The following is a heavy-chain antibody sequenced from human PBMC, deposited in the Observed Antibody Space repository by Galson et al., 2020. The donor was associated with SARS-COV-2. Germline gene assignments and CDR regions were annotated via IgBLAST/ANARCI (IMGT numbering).Heavy chain of an antibody. V-gene: IGHV1-69*13. CDR3: ARDRMEFSSGWYWASTPPYNWFDP. D-gene: IGHD6-19*01. CDR1: GGTFSSHA. J-gene: IGHJ5*02. Sequence: SVKVSCKASGGTFSSHAISWVRQAPGQGLEWMGGIIPILGTANYAQKLQGRVTITADESTSTAYMELSSLRSEDTAVYYCARDRMEFSSGWYWASTPPYNWFDPWGQGTLVTVSS. CDR2: IIPILGTA.